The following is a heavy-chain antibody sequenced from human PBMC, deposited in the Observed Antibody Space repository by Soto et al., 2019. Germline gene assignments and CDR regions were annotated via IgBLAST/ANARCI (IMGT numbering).Heavy chain of an antibody. CDR2: ITGSGTST. D-gene: IGHD6-6*01. V-gene: IGHV3-23*01. CDR1: GFTFSTYA. Sequence: EVQLLESGGGLVQPGGSLRLSCAASGFTFSTYAMNWVRQAPGKGLEWVSTITGSGTSTYYADSVKGRFTISRDNSKNTLFLQMNSLRADDTAEYYCAKDLRWLGSSYDYWGQGTLVTVSS. CDR3: AKDLRWLGSSYDY. J-gene: IGHJ4*02.